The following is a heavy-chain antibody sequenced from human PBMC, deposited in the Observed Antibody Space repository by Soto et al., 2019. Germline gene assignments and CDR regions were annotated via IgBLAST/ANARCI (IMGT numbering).Heavy chain of an antibody. CDR3: ARDRYGSTLEY. CDR2: IHYSGST. V-gene: IGHV4-59*12. D-gene: IGHD3-10*01. CDR1: GGPIRNYY. J-gene: IGHJ4*02. Sequence: PSETLFLNCSISGGPIRNYYWRWTRQSTGNRTEWIGYIHYSGSTNSNHSLKSRVNMSVDTSKNQFYLKLSSVTAADTAVYYCARDRYGSTLEYWGQG.